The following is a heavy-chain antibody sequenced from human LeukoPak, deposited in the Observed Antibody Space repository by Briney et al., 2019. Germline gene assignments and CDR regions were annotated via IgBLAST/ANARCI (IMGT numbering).Heavy chain of an antibody. CDR3: AREVDAAAAYNWFDP. V-gene: IGHV4-34*01. Sequence: SETLSLTCAVYGGSFSGYYWVWIRQPPGNGLEWIGTIYYSGSTYYNPSLKSRVTISVDTSKNQFSLRLSSVTAADTAVYYCAREVDAAAAYNWFDPWGQGTLVTVSS. J-gene: IGHJ5*02. CDR2: IYYSGST. CDR1: GGSFSGYY. D-gene: IGHD2-2*01.